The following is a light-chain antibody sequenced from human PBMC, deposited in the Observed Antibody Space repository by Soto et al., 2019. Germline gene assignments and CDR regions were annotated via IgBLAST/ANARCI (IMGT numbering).Light chain of an antibody. Sequence: QSALTQPVSVSASPGQSIIISSTGTSSDVGTYNFVSWYQQHPGKAPKLMIYNVSNRPSGVSDRFSGSKSGNTASLTISGLQAEDEAEYYCSSYTSTNSRVVFGGGTKLTVL. J-gene: IGLJ2*01. CDR2: NVS. CDR3: SSYTSTNSRVV. V-gene: IGLV2-14*03. CDR1: SSDVGTYNF.